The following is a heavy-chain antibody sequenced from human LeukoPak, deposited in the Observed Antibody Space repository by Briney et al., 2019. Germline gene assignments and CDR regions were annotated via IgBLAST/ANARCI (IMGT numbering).Heavy chain of an antibody. CDR1: GFTFSSYG. D-gene: IGHD3-10*02. V-gene: IGHV3-23*01. CDR2: ISGSGGKT. CDR3: AELGITMIGGV. Sequence: QAGGSLRLSCAASGFTFSSYGMSWVRQAPGRGLEWVSAISGSGGKTDYADSVKGRFTISRDNAKNSLYLQMNSLRAEDTAVYYCAELGITMIGGVWGKGTTVTISS. J-gene: IGHJ6*04.